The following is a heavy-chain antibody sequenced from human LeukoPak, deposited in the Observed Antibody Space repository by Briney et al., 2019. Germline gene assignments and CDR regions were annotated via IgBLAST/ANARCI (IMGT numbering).Heavy chain of an antibody. D-gene: IGHD2-21*01. J-gene: IGHJ4*02. CDR1: GGTFSSYA. V-gene: IGHV1-69*04. CDR3: ARGAPYLRYFDY. CDR2: IIPILGIA. Sequence: GASVKVSCKASGGTFSSYAISWVRQAPGQGLEWMGRIIPILGIANYAQKFQGRVTITADKSTSTAYMELSSLRSEDTAVYYCARGAPYLRYFDYWGQGTLVTVSS.